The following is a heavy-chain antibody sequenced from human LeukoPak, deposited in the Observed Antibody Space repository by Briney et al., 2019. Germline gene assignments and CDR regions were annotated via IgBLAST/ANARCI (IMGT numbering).Heavy chain of an antibody. CDR3: AKDLVRTYYYDSSGPPDAFDI. CDR1: GFTFSSYA. V-gene: IGHV3-23*01. CDR2: ISGSGGST. D-gene: IGHD3-22*01. Sequence: PGGSLRLSCAASGFTFSSYAMSWVRQAPGKGLEWVSAISGSGGSTYYADSVKGRFTISRDNSKNTLYLQMNSLRAEDTAVYYCAKDLVRTYYYDSSGPPDAFDIWGQGTMVTVSS. J-gene: IGHJ3*02.